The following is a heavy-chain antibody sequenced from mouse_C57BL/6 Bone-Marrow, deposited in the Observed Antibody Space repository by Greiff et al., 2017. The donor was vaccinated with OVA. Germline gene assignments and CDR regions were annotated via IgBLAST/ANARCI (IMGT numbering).Heavy chain of an antibody. V-gene: IGHV7-1*01. CDR2: SRNKANDYTT. CDR1: GFTFSDFY. Sequence: EVQLVESGGGLVQSGRSLRLSCATSGFTFSDFYMEWVRQAPGKGLEWIAASRNKANDYTTEYSASVKGRFIVSRDTSQSILYLQMNALRAEDTAIYYCARDDGYWYFDVWGRGTTVTVSA. D-gene: IGHD1-1*02. J-gene: IGHJ1*03. CDR3: ARDDGYWYFDV.